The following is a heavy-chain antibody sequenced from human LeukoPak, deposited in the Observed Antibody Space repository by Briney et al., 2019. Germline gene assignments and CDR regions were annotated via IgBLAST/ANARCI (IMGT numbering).Heavy chain of an antibody. CDR2: IGNNGRTT. V-gene: IGHV3-48*03. Sequence: PGGSLRLSCAASGFTFSSYEMNWVRQAPGRGLEWVSYIGNNGRTTYYVDSVKGRFTVSRDNAKNSLYLQMNSLRAEDTAIYYCVRGDRYFFDYWGQGTLVTVSS. J-gene: IGHJ4*02. CDR3: VRGDRYFFDY. D-gene: IGHD1-14*01. CDR1: GFTFSSYE.